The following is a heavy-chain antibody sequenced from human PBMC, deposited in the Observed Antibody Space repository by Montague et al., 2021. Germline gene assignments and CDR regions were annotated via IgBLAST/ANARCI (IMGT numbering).Heavy chain of an antibody. V-gene: IGHV3-74*01. D-gene: IGHD6-13*01. Sequence: SLRLSCAASGFSFSSYWMHWVRQAPGKGLLWVSRITFDGSSTTFADSVKGRFTTSRDNAKATLYLQMNSPRVEDTAVYYCARNLASAAPGAFDIWGQGTMVTVSS. CDR3: ARNLASAAPGAFDI. J-gene: IGHJ3*02. CDR1: GFSFSSYW. CDR2: ITFDGSST.